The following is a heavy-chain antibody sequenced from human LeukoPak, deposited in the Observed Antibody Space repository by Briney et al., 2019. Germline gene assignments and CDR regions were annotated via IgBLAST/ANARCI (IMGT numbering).Heavy chain of an antibody. J-gene: IGHJ4*02. CDR3: ASYSGYDYYFDY. CDR1: GYTFTGYY. Sequence: GASVTVSFTASGYTFTGYYMHWVRQAPGQGLEWMGRINPNSGGTNYAQKFQGRVTMTRDTSISTAYMELSRLRSDDTAVYYCASYSGYDYYFDYWGQGTLVTVSS. D-gene: IGHD5-12*01. CDR2: INPNSGGT. V-gene: IGHV1-2*06.